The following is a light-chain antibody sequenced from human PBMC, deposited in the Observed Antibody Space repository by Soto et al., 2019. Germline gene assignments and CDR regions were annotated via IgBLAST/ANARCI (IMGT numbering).Light chain of an antibody. CDR1: SSDIGDSNY. J-gene: IGLJ1*01. CDR2: DVS. Sequence: QSVLTQPASVSGSPGQSTTISCTGTSSDIGDSNYVSWYQQHPGKAPKLVIYDVSNRPSGVSNRFSGSKSANTASLTISGLQAEDEADYYCSSFRSSSTSYVFGTGTKVTVL. V-gene: IGLV2-14*03. CDR3: SSFRSSSTSYV.